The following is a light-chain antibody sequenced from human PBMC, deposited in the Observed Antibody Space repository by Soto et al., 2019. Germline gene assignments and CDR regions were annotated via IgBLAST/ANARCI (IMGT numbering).Light chain of an antibody. CDR1: QSISSW. Sequence: DIQMTQSPSTLAASVGDRVTITCRASQSISSWLAWYQQKPGKAPKLLIYKASSLESGVPSRFSGIRAGTEVTLTISSLQTDDFATYYCQQYKSYCTFGQGTKVEIK. V-gene: IGKV1-5*03. CDR2: KAS. CDR3: QQYKSYCT. J-gene: IGKJ1*01.